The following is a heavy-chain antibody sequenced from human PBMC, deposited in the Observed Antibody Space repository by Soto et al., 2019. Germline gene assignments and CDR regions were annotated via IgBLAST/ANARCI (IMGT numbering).Heavy chain of an antibody. J-gene: IGHJ4*02. CDR2: IYYSGST. D-gene: IGHD6-6*01. CDR1: GGSISDFY. V-gene: IGHV4-59*01. Sequence: WETLSFTCTVSGGSISDFYWSWIRQPPGKGLEWIGYIYYSGSTNYNPSLKSRVTISVDTSKNQFSLNLRSMSPADTAVYYCARVGWLATRTFDYWGPGTLVTVSS. CDR3: ARVGWLATRTFDY.